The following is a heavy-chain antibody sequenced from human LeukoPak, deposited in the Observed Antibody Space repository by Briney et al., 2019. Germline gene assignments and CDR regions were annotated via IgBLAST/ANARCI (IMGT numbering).Heavy chain of an antibody. Sequence: GGSLRLSCAASGFTFSGSALHWVRQASGKGLEWVGRTRNKANSYTTEYAASVKGRFTISRDDSKNSLYLQMNSLTTEDTAVYYCVRSFRDTSGYSPFDYWGQGTLVTVSS. V-gene: IGHV3-72*01. CDR1: GFTFSGSA. D-gene: IGHD3-22*01. CDR2: TRNKANSYTT. J-gene: IGHJ4*02. CDR3: VRSFRDTSGYSPFDY.